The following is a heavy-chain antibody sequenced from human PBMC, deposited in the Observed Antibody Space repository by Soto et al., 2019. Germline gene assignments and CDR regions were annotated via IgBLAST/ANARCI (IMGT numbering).Heavy chain of an antibody. CDR3: ARDFHCSGGRCYDCFDP. CDR1: VGTFSSYT. Sequence: ASVKVSCKASVGTFSSYTISWVRQDPGQGLEWMGWISTYNGMTAYAQKLQGRVTMTTDTSTSTAYMELRSLRSDDTAVYYCARDFHCSGGRCYDCFDPWGQGTLVTVSS. V-gene: IGHV1-18*01. CDR2: ISTYNGMT. D-gene: IGHD2-15*01. J-gene: IGHJ5*02.